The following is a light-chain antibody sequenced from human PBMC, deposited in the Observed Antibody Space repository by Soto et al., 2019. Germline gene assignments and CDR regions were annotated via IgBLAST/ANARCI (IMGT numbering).Light chain of an antibody. J-gene: IGKJ1*01. CDR1: QGISNY. CDR2: AAS. CDR3: RKYNSGPRWT. Sequence: DIQMTQSPSSLSASVGDRVTITCRASQGISNYLAWYQQKPGKVPKLLIYAASTLQSGVPSRFSGSGSGTDFTLTIISLLPEDVATYYCRKYNSGPRWTFGQGTKVDIK. V-gene: IGKV1-27*01.